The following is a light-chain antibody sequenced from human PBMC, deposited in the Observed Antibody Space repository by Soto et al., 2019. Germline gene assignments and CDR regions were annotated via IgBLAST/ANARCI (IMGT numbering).Light chain of an antibody. J-gene: IGKJ1*01. CDR1: QSVSSN. CDR2: GAS. CDR3: QQYNNWPRWT. Sequence: EIVLTQSPATLSVSPGDRVTLSCRASQSVSSNLAWYQQKPGQAPRLLIYGASTRATGIPARCSGSGSGTEFTLTISSLQSEDFAVYYCQQYNNWPRWTFGQGTKVESK. V-gene: IGKV3-15*01.